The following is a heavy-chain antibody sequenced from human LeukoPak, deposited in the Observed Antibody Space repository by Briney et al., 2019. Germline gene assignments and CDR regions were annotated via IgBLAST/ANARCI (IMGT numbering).Heavy chain of an antibody. CDR3: AHGTYYYDSSGSLSN. V-gene: IGHV3-30*02. Sequence: GGSLRLSCAASGFTFSSYAMSWVRQAPGKGLEWVAFIRYDGSNKDYADSVKGRFTISRDNSKNTLYLQMNSLRAEDTAVYYCAHGTYYYDSSGSLSNWGQGTLVTVSS. D-gene: IGHD3-22*01. J-gene: IGHJ4*02. CDR1: GFTFSSYA. CDR2: IRYDGSNK.